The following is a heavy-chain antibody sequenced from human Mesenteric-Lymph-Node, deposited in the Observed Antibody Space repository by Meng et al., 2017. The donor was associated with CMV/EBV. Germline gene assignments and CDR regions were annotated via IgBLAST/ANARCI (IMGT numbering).Heavy chain of an antibody. Sequence: ASVKVSCKASGYTFTGYYVHWVRQAPGQGLEWMGWIDPNTAGTNSAQKFQGRVTMTRDTSISTAYMELSRLTSDDTAVYYCARGGPLWGRSSSSVWGDWFDPWGQGTLVTVSS. CDR1: GYTFTGYY. CDR2: IDPNTAGT. V-gene: IGHV1-2*02. CDR3: ARGGPLWGRSSSSVWGDWFDP. D-gene: IGHD6-6*01. J-gene: IGHJ5*02.